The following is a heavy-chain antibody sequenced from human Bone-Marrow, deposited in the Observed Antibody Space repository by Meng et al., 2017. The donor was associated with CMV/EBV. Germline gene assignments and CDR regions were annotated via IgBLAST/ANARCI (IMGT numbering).Heavy chain of an antibody. CDR3: AKGRVMVAATPWGT. CDR1: GFTSSSCG. J-gene: IGHJ5*02. CDR2: ISGSSDST. Sequence: SGFTSSSCGMSWVRQSPGKGVGWVSAISGSSDSTYYADSVKGRFTISRDNSKNTLYLQMNSLRAEDTAVYYCAKGRVMVAATPWGTWGQGTLVTVSS. D-gene: IGHD2-15*01. V-gene: IGHV3-23*01.